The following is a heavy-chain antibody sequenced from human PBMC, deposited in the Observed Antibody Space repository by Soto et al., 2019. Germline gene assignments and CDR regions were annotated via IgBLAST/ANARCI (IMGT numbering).Heavy chain of an antibody. J-gene: IGHJ6*02. CDR3: ARSAITISGVVYIHPHYYYEMDV. V-gene: IGHV1-69*13. CDR2: IIPIFGIG. D-gene: IGHD3-3*01. Sequence: SVKVSCKASGGTFNRYAISWVRQAPGQGLEWMGGIIPIFGIGNDAQRFQGRVTITADESTGTAYMELSSLRSEDTGVYYCARSAITISGVVYIHPHYYYEMDVWGQGTTVTVS. CDR1: GGTFNRYA.